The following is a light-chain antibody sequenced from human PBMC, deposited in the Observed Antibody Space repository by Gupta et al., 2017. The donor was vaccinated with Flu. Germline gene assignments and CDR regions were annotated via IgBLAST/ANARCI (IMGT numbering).Light chain of an antibody. V-gene: IGLV1-40*01. CDR3: PSHDIHMSGQV. CDR1: NSNIGLGYD. Sequence: HSVLTQPPSVSGAPGQRLTIPRPWSNSNIGLGYDVHWYQQLPATAPKPLFYEQGNRPSGVPDRFSGSKAGTSASPTNTGLQAEDGGYYYCPSHDIHMSGQVFGAGTKLTVL. CDR2: EQG. J-gene: IGLJ2*01.